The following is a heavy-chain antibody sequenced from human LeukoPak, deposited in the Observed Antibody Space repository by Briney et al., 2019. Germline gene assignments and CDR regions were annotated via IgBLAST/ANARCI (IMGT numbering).Heavy chain of an antibody. D-gene: IGHD5-18*01. CDR3: ARRASTERGHSYGLDY. CDR1: GFTFSRHW. J-gene: IGHJ4*02. CDR2: IGRSDTYI. V-gene: IGHV3-21*01. Sequence: KSGGSLRLSCVASGFTFSRHWMAWVRQAPGKGLEWVSSIGRSDTYIYYADSVTGRFTISRDNAKNSLYLQMSSLRAEDTAVYFCARRASTERGHSYGLDYWGQGALVTVSS.